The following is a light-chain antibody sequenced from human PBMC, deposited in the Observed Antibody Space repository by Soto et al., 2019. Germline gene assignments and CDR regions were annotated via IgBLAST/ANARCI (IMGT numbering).Light chain of an antibody. Sequence: SYELTQPPSLSVAPGQTATITCGGHNIRTKSVHWYQQKPGQAPVLVVYDDSDRPSGIPERFSGSNSENTATLTISRVEARDEADYYCQVWDTSDRGVFGAGTKLTVL. CDR2: DDS. CDR3: QVWDTSDRGV. V-gene: IGLV3-21*02. J-gene: IGLJ1*01. CDR1: NIRTKS.